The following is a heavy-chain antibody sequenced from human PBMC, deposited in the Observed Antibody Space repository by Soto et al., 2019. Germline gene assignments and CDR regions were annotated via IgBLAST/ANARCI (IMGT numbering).Heavy chain of an antibody. CDR3: AKDLLPERRDQNGMDV. D-gene: IGHD1-1*01. J-gene: IGHJ6*02. Sequence: AQLVESGGGVVQPGRSLRLSCAGSRFTFSSYGIHWVRQAPGKGLEWVAVISHDGSNKFYADSVRGRFTISRDNSMNTLYLQMNNLRPEDTAVYSCAKDLLPERRDQNGMDVWGQGTTVTVSS. CDR2: ISHDGSNK. V-gene: IGHV3-30*18. CDR1: RFTFSSYG.